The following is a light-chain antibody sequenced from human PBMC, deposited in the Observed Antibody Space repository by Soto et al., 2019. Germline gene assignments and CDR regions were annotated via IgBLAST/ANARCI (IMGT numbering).Light chain of an antibody. CDR3: QQYRTPKYS. Sequence: ESVLTQSPGTLSLSPGESATLSCRASQSVSSSFFAWYQQKPGQPPRVLIYGASTRATGIPDRFSGSGSGTDFTLPISRLEPEEFAVYYCQQYRTPKYSFGQGTNLNIK. CDR2: GAS. J-gene: IGKJ2*03. CDR1: QSVSSSF. V-gene: IGKV3-20*01.